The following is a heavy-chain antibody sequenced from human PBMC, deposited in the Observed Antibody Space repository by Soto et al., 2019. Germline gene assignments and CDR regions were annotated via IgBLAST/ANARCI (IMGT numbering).Heavy chain of an antibody. CDR3: ARSYDFWSPHQSPVGG. Sequence: QVQLVQSGAEVQKPGSSVKVSCKASGGTFSSYYISWVRQAPGQGLEWMGGIIPIFGPANYAQKFQGRVTITADKFTSKAYMELSRLTYEDTGVYYCARSYDFWSPHQSPVGGWGQGTLVTVSS. CDR1: GGTFSSYY. D-gene: IGHD3-3*01. V-gene: IGHV1-69*06. J-gene: IGHJ4*02. CDR2: IIPIFGPA.